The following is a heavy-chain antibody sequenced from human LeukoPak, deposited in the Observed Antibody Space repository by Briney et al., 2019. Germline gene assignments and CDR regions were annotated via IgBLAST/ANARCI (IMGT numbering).Heavy chain of an antibody. J-gene: IGHJ3*02. CDR1: GGSISVYH. V-gene: IGHV4-59*12. CDR3: AKEGMGSEATTADGAFDI. Sequence: KTSETLSLTCTVSGGSISVYHWSWIRQPPGKGLEWIGYPYDTGITNYNPSLKSRVTISVDTFENQISLKLSSVTAADTAVYFCAKEGMGSEATTADGAFDIWGQGTTVTVSS. CDR2: PYDTGIT. D-gene: IGHD1-26*01.